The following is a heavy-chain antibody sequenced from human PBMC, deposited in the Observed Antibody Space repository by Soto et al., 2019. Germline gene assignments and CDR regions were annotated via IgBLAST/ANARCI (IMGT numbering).Heavy chain of an antibody. V-gene: IGHV4-59*01. CDR1: GGSSSSYY. CDR2: VDYCGIN. CDR3: ASREYSNQHDY. J-gene: IGHJ4*02. D-gene: IGHD6-6*01. Sequence: QVQLQESGPGLVKPSETLSRNCTVSGGSSSSYYWSWIRQPPGKGLEWIGYVDYCGINNYNPSQKSRASILIDTATNQFSPKLSSVTAADKAVYYCASREYSNQHDYWGQETLITVSS.